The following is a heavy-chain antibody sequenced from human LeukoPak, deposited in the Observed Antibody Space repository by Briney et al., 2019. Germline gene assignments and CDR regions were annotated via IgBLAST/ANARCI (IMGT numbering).Heavy chain of an antibody. Sequence: SETLSLTCTVSGGSISSYYWSWIRQPAGKGLEWIGRIYTSGSTNYNPSLKSRVTMSVDTSKNQFSLKLSSVTAADTAVYYCARELIIGGIVVAYDAFDIWGQGTMVTVSS. CDR2: IYTSGST. CDR1: GGSISSYY. CDR3: ARELIIGGIVVAYDAFDI. D-gene: IGHD3-22*01. V-gene: IGHV4-4*07. J-gene: IGHJ3*02.